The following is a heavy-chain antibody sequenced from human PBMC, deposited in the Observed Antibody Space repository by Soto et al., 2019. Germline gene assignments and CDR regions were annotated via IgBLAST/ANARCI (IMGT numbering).Heavy chain of an antibody. CDR3: ARDNWDYESVGVGDYYYYYMDV. Sequence: PGGSLRLSCAASGFTFSSYSMNWVRQAPGKGLEWVSYISSSSSTIYYADSVKGRFTISRDNAKNSLYLQMNSLRAEDTAVYYCARDNWDYESVGVGDYYYYYMDVWGKGTTVTVSS. CDR2: ISSSSSTI. D-gene: IGHD3-3*01. V-gene: IGHV3-48*01. CDR1: GFTFSSYS. J-gene: IGHJ6*03.